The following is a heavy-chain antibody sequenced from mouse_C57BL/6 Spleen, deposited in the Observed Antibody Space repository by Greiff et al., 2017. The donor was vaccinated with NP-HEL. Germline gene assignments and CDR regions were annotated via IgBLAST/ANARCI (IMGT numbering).Heavy chain of an antibody. CDR2: INPNNGGT. V-gene: IGHV1-22*01. Sequence: VQLQQSGPELVKPGASVKMSCKASGYTFTDYNMHWVKQSHGKSLEWIGYINPNNGGTSYNQKFKGKATLTVNKSSSTAYMELRSLTSEDSAVYYCARSEYYGSSPWFAYWGQGTLVTVSA. CDR1: GYTFTDYN. D-gene: IGHD1-1*01. CDR3: ARSEYYGSSPWFAY. J-gene: IGHJ3*01.